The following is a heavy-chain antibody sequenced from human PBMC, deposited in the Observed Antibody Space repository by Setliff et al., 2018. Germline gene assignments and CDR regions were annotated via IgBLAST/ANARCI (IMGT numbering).Heavy chain of an antibody. V-gene: IGHV4-34*01. CDR3: ARGPRYSGSYYVNY. Sequence: PSETLSLTCAVYGGSFSGYYWTWIRQPPGKGLEWIGEINNSGSSNYNPSLKSRVTISVDTSKNQFSLNLSSVTAADTAVYYCARGPRYSGSYYVNYWGQGTLVTVSS. CDR1: GGSFSGYY. J-gene: IGHJ4*02. D-gene: IGHD1-26*01. CDR2: INNSGSS.